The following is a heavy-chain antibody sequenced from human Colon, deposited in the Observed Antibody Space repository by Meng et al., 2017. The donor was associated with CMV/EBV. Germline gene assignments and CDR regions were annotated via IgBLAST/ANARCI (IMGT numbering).Heavy chain of an antibody. Sequence: QVPLVQSGCGFVEPGGSLRLSCAASGLIFIDYYMTWIREAPGKGLEWVSYISPTGSDTNYADSVRGRFTISRDNAKNSLFLQMSSLTAEDTAVYYCVKGHTMINPWGQGTLVTVSS. J-gene: IGHJ5*02. CDR1: GLIFIDYY. CDR2: ISPTGSDT. V-gene: IGHV3-11*05. D-gene: IGHD3-16*01. CDR3: VKGHTMINP.